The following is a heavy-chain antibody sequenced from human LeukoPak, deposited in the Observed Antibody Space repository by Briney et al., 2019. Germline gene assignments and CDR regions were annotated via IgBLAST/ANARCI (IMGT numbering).Heavy chain of an antibody. J-gene: IGHJ4*02. CDR3: AKDFGSGSYPGYYFDY. Sequence: GGSLRLSCAASGFTFSDYYMSWIRQAPGKGLEWVSGISWNSGSIGYADSVKGRFTISRDNAKNSLYLQMNSLRAEDTALYYCAKDFGSGSYPGYYFDYWGQGTLVTVSS. CDR2: ISWNSGSI. D-gene: IGHD3-10*01. CDR1: GFTFSDYY. V-gene: IGHV3-9*01.